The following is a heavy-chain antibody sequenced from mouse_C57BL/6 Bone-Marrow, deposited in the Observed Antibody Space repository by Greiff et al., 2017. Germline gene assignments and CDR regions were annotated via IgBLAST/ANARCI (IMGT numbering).Heavy chain of an antibody. CDR2: ISSGGSYT. V-gene: IGHV5-6*01. CDR1: GFTFSSYG. Sequence: EVKLVESGGDLVKPGGSLKLSCAASGFTFSSYGMSWVRQTPDKRLEWVATISSGGSYTYYPDSVKGRFTISRDNAKNTLYLQMSRLKTEDTAMYYCARHGGLDYWGQGTTLTVSS. J-gene: IGHJ2*01. D-gene: IGHD1-1*02. CDR3: ARHGGLDY.